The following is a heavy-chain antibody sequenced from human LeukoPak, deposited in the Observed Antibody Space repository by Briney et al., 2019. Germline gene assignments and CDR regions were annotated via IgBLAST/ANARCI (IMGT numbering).Heavy chain of an antibody. D-gene: IGHD3-22*01. CDR1: GYTLTELS. V-gene: IGHV1-24*01. J-gene: IGHJ4*02. Sequence: ASVKVSCKVSGYTLTELSMHWVRQAPGKGLEWMGGFDPEDGETIYAQKFQGRVTMTEDTSTDTAYMELSSLRSEDTAVYYCARDNRYYYDIRYFDYWGQGTLVTVSS. CDR2: FDPEDGET. CDR3: ARDNRYYYDIRYFDY.